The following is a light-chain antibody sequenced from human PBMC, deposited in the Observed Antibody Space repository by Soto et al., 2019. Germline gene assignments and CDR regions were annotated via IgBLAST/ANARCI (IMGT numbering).Light chain of an antibody. CDR1: QTVSSGY. V-gene: IGKV3-20*01. J-gene: IGKJ2*01. CDR3: HQYGTSPYT. CDR2: GAS. Sequence: EIVLTQSPGTLSLSPGERATLSCRASQTVSSGYLAWYQQKPGQAPSLLIYGASSRAAGIPDRFSGSGSGTDFTLSIIRLEPEDFAVYYCHQYGTSPYTFGQGTKVDIK.